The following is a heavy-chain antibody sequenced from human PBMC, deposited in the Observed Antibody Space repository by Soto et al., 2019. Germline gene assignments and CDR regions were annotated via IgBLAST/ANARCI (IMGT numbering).Heavy chain of an antibody. J-gene: IGHJ6*02. D-gene: IGHD1-7*01. CDR2: ISWNSGSI. CDR1: GFTFDDYA. Sequence: GGSLRLSCAASGFTFDDYAMHWVRQAPGKGLEWVSGISWNSGSIGYADSVKGRFTISRDNAKNSLYLQMNSLRAEDTALYYCAKDMRITGTFSDYYYGMDVWGQGTTVTVSS. V-gene: IGHV3-9*01. CDR3: AKDMRITGTFSDYYYGMDV.